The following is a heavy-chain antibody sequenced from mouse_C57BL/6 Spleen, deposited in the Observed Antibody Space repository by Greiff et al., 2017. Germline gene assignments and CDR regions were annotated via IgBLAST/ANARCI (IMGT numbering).Heavy chain of an antibody. CDR2: IYPRDGST. J-gene: IGHJ4*01. Sequence: VKLQESGPELVKPGASVKLSCKASGYTFTSYDINWVKQRPGQGLEWIGWIYPRDGSTKYNEKFKGKATLTVDTSSSTAYMELHSLTSEDSAVYFCARDYGSSLYDAMDYWGQGTSVTVSS. CDR1: GYTFTSYD. V-gene: IGHV1-85*01. CDR3: ARDYGSSLYDAMDY. D-gene: IGHD1-1*01.